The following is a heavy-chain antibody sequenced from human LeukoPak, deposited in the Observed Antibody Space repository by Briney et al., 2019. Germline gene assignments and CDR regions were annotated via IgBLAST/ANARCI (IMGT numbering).Heavy chain of an antibody. CDR2: ISGGGYGS. J-gene: IGHJ5*02. D-gene: IGHD3-16*01. V-gene: IGHV3-23*01. Sequence: PGGSLRLSRAASGFTFRSYDMNWVRRVPGKGLEWVSTISGGGYGSDYADSVKGRFTVSRDNSKNTLYLQMNSLRAEDTAVYYCAKIQGMIDLWGQGTLVTVSS. CDR1: GFTFRSYD. CDR3: AKIQGMIDL.